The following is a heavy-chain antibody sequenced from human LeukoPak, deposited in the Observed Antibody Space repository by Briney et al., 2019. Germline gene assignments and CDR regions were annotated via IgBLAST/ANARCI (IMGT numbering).Heavy chain of an antibody. J-gene: IGHJ4*02. CDR2: ISYDGSNK. Sequence: PGGSLRLSCAASGFTFSSYAMHWVRQAPGKGLEWVAVISYDGSNKYYADSVKGRFTISRDNSKNTLYLQMNSLRAEDTAVYYCARSPAAFDSYGYNALDYWGQGTLVTVSS. CDR1: GFTFSSYA. V-gene: IGHV3-30-3*01. D-gene: IGHD5-18*01. CDR3: ARSPAAFDSYGYNALDY.